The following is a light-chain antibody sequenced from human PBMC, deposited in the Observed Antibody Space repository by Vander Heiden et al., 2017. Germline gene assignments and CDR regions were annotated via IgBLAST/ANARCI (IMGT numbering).Light chain of an antibody. J-gene: IGLJ3*02. CDR3: AAWDDSLRV. V-gene: IGLV1-47*01. CDR2: RNN. CDR1: SPNIGSNS. Sequence: QSVLTQPPSASGTPRQRVPISCSGSSPNIGSNSVYWYQQHPGTAPKLLIYRNNQRPSGVPDRSSGSKSGTSAPLAISGLRSEDEADYYCAAWDDSLRVFGGGTKLTVL.